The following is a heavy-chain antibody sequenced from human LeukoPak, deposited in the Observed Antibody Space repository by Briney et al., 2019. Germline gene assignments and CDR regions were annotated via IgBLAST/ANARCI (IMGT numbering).Heavy chain of an antibody. CDR1: GYTFTDYY. CDR2: ISPDSGRT. Sequence: RASVKVSCKASGYTFTDYYMHWVRQAPGQGLEWIGWISPDSGRTGFAQKFLGRVTMTRDTSASTVYMELRSLKSDDTAVYYCARESNGGYGFDYWGQGTPVTVAS. V-gene: IGHV1-2*02. J-gene: IGHJ4*02. D-gene: IGHD5-12*01. CDR3: ARESNGGYGFDY.